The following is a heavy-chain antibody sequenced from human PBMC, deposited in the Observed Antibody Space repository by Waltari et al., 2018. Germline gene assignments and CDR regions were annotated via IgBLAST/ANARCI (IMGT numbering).Heavy chain of an antibody. J-gene: IGHJ4*02. CDR2: IRNDGSYK. CDR3: TKGVGDSSGYYYSSDFDY. CDR1: GFTFSTYD. V-gene: IGHV3-30*02. D-gene: IGHD3-22*01. Sequence: QVQLVESGGGVVQPGGSLSLSCAATGFTFSTYDMHWVRQAPGKGREWVAFIRNDGSYKYFADSVKGRFTISRDNSKSTLYLQMNSLRAEDTAVYYCTKGVGDSSGYYYSSDFDYWGQGTLVTVSS.